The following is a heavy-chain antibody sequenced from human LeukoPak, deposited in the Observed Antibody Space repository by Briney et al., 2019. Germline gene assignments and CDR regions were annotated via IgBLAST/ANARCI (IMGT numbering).Heavy chain of an antibody. CDR2: INIYKGNT. CDR3: SRNQYDSVWDSHRPYFDY. Sequence: GASVKVSCKASGYTFSSYGISWVRQAPGQGLEWMGWINIYKGNTKYAQKFQGRVTMTTATSTSTAYMEVTSLRSDDTAVYYCSRNQYDSVWDSHRPYFDYWGQATLVTVSS. J-gene: IGHJ4*01. D-gene: IGHD3-16*02. CDR1: GYTFSSYG. V-gene: IGHV1-18*01.